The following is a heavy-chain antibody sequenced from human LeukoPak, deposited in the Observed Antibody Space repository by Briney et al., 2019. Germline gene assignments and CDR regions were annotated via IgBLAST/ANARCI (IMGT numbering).Heavy chain of an antibody. CDR3: ARDPEGVTPLDY. J-gene: IGHJ4*02. CDR1: GYIFTRYG. CDR2: ISALNGNT. D-gene: IGHD3-10*01. Sequence: GASVKVSCKASGYIFTRYGFAWVRQAPGQGLEWMGWISALNGNTNYAQKFQGRVTMTTDTSTSTAYMELRSLTSDDTAMYYCARDPEGVTPLDYWGQGTLVTVSS. V-gene: IGHV1-18*01.